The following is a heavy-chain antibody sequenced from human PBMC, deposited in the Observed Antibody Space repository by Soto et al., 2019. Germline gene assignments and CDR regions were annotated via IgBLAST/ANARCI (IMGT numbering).Heavy chain of an antibody. CDR2: ISSSSSTI. V-gene: IGHV3-48*02. CDR3: AKHLHNIVATRALHYYYYYGTDV. Sequence: GGSLRLSCAASGFTFSSYSMNWVRQAPGKGLEWVSYISSSSSTIYYADSVKGRFTISRDNAKNSLYLQMNSLRDEDTAVYYCAKHLHNIVATRALHYYYYYGTDVWDPGTT. D-gene: IGHD5-12*01. CDR1: GFTFSSYS. J-gene: IGHJ6*02.